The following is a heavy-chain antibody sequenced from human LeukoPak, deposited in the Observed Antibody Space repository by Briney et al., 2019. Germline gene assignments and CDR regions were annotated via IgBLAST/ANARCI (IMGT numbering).Heavy chain of an antibody. CDR2: IYYSGST. V-gene: IGHV4-39*07. CDR1: GGSISSSSYY. D-gene: IGHD2-2*01. J-gene: IGHJ3*02. CDR3: ARAPAMAGDAFDI. Sequence: SETLSLTCTVSGGSISSSSYYWGWIRQPPGKGLEWIGSIYYSGSTYYNPSLKSRVTISVDTSKNQFSLKLSSVTAADTAVYYCARAPAMAGDAFDIWGQGTMVTVSS.